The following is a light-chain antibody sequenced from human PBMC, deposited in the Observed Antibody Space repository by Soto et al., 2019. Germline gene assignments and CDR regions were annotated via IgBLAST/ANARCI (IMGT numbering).Light chain of an antibody. CDR2: DAS. Sequence: ILCAQCPSTLSLSPSEIATLSCETIKRGSRNYLAWYQQKPGQAPRLLIYDASNRATGIPARFSGSGSGTEFTLTISSLEPEDFAVYYCQQRSNWPPWTFGQGTKVDI. CDR1: KRGSRNY. V-gene: IGKV3-11*01. J-gene: IGKJ1*01. CDR3: QQRSNWPPWT.